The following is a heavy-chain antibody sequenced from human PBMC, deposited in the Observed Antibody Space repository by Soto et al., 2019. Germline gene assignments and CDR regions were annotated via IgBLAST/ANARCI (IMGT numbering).Heavy chain of an antibody. CDR3: AKDRGYSSSWYLDY. CDR1: GFTFSSYG. CDR2: ISYDGSNK. Sequence: QVQLVESGGGVVQPGRSLRLSCAASGFTFSSYGMHWVRQAPGKGLEWVAVISYDGSNKYYADSVKGRFTISRDNSKNTLYLQMNSLRAEDTAVYYCAKDRGYSSSWYLDYCGQGTLVTVSS. D-gene: IGHD6-13*01. V-gene: IGHV3-30*18. J-gene: IGHJ4*02.